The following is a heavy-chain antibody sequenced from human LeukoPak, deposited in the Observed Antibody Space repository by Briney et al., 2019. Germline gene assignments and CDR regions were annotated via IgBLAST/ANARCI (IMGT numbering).Heavy chain of an antibody. J-gene: IGHJ3*02. CDR1: GDSINSGGYY. CDR3: ARLAMVRGLDI. CDR2: IQYSGST. D-gene: IGHD3-10*01. V-gene: IGHV4-31*03. Sequence: SETLSLTCSVSGDSINSGGYYWNWTRQHPGKGLEWIGYIQYSGSTHYNTSLKGRVTISLDTSKTQFSLKMTSLTAADTAVYYCARLAMVRGLDIWGQGTMVIVSS.